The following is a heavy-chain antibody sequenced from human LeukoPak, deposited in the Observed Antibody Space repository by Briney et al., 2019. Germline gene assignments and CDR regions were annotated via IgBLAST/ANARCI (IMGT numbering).Heavy chain of an antibody. CDR1: GGSISSGGYY. V-gene: IGHV4-31*03. D-gene: IGHD2-2*02. CDR2: IYYSGST. CDR3: ARANPGIVVVPAAIPFDY. J-gene: IGHJ4*02. Sequence: SETLSLTCTVSGGSISSGGYYWSWIRQHPGKGLEWIGYIYYSGSTYYNPSLKSRVTISVDTSKSQFSLKLSSVTAADTAVYYCARANPGIVVVPAAIPFDYWGQGTLVTVSS.